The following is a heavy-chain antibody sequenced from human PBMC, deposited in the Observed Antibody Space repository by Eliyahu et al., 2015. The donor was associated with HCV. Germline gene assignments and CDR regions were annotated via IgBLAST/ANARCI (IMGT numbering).Heavy chain of an antibody. J-gene: IGHJ4*02. CDR3: AGRPYYYYSSDYYYFDS. CDR1: GESFSRYY. D-gene: IGHD3-22*01. CDR2: XNHSGRT. V-gene: IGHV4-34*01. Sequence: QVQLQQWGAGLLKPSETLSLPCXXXGESFSRYYGYWIRQSPGKGXEWIAEXNHSGRTNYNPSXKSRVTTSVDTSKNQFSLKLSSVTAADTAVYYCAGRPYYYYSSDYYYFDSWGQGTQVTVSS.